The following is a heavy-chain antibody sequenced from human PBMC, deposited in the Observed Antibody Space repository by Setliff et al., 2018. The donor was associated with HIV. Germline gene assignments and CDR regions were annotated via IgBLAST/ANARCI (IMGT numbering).Heavy chain of an antibody. J-gene: IGHJ4*02. CDR3: ARHGPMRDGYNHGAFDY. D-gene: IGHD5-12*01. CDR2: IFPADSDT. CDR1: GYSFTSYW. V-gene: IGHV5-51*01. Sequence: GESLKISCKGSGYSFTSYWIGWVRQMPGKGLEWMGIIFPADSDTTYSPSFQGQVTISADKSISTAYLQWSRLKASDTAMYYCARHGPMRDGYNHGAFDYWGQGTQVTVSS.